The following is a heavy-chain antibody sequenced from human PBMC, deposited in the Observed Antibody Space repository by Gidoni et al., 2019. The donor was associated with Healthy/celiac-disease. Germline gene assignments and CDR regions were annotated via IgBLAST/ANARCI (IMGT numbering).Heavy chain of an antibody. D-gene: IGHD6-13*01. V-gene: IGHV5-51*01. CDR2: IYPGDSDT. CDR1: GYSFTSYW. Sequence: EVQLVQSGAEVKKPGESLKISCKGSGYSFTSYWIGWVRQMPGKGLEWMGIIYPGDSDTRYSPSFQGQVTISADKSISTAYLQWSSLKASDTAMYYCARPSWQQLKSYGMDVWGQGTTVTVSS. J-gene: IGHJ6*02. CDR3: ARPSWQQLKSYGMDV.